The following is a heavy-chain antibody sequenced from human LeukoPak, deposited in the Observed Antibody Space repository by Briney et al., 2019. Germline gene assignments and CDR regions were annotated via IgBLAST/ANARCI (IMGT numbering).Heavy chain of an antibody. Sequence: AGPTLLNPTQTLTLTCTLSGPAPRPSKMAVGWIRQPPGKALEWRALLYWDDDKHYIPSLSRRLAITKDTSKNQVVLTMTNMAPEDTATYYCAHRRAPNDGDWFDIWGQGTLVTVSS. J-gene: IGHJ5*02. CDR1: GPAPRPSKMA. CDR3: AHRRAPNDGDWFDI. D-gene: IGHD3-10*01. CDR2: LYWDDDK. V-gene: IGHV2-5*02.